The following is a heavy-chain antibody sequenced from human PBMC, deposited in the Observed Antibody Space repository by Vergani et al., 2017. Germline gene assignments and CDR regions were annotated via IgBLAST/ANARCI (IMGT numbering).Heavy chain of an antibody. Sequence: QVQLVQSGAEVKKPGSSVKVSCKASGGTFSSYAISWVRQAPGQGLEWMGGIIPIFGTANYAQKFQGRVTITADKSTSTAYMELSSLRSEDTAVYYCATAVPDFWSGYAPRGGDYFDYWGQGTLVTVSS. V-gene: IGHV1-69*06. J-gene: IGHJ4*02. CDR1: GGTFSSYA. D-gene: IGHD3-3*01. CDR2: IIPIFGTA. CDR3: ATAVPDFWSGYAPRGGDYFDY.